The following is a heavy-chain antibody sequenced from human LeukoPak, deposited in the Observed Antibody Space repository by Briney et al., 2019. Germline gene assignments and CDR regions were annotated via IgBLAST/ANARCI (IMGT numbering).Heavy chain of an antibody. D-gene: IGHD2-2*01. CDR2: MNPNSGNT. V-gene: IGHV1-8*01. J-gene: IGHJ4*02. CDR3: ARGVVVPAATTFDY. CDR1: GYTFTSYD. Sequence: GASVKVSCKASGYTFTSYDINWVRQATGRGLEWMGWMNPNSGNTGYAQKFQGRVTMTRNTSISTAYMELSSLRSEDTAVYYCARGVVVPAATTFDYWGQGTLVTVSS.